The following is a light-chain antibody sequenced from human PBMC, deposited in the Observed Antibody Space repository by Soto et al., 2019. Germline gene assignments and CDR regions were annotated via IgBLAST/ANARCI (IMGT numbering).Light chain of an antibody. V-gene: IGKV3-20*01. CDR1: QSVSSSY. CDR2: GAS. Sequence: EIVLTQSPGTLSLSPGERATLSCRASQSVSSSYLAWYQQRPGQAPRLLIFGASSRATGVPDRFSGSGSGTDFTLTISSLEPEDFVVYYCQQFGTSPTFTFGQGTKLEI. J-gene: IGKJ2*01. CDR3: QQFGTSPTFT.